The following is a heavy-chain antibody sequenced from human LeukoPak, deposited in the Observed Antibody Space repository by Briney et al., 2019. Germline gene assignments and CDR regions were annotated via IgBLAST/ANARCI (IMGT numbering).Heavy chain of an antibody. V-gene: IGHV3-53*01. D-gene: IGHD1-26*01. J-gene: IGHJ3*02. CDR2: IYSGGST. CDR1: GFTFSSTW. Sequence: GGSLRLSCTASGFTFSSTWMHWVRQAPGKGLEWVSIIYSGGSTFYADSVKGRFTISRDNSKNTLYLQMNSLRAEDTAVYYCARGGSYLSAFDIWGQGTMVTVSS. CDR3: ARGGSYLSAFDI.